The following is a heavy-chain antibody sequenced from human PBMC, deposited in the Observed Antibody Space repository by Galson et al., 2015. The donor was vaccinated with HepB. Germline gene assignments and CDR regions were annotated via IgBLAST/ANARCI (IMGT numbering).Heavy chain of an antibody. V-gene: IGHV1-69*13. Sequence: SVKVSCKASGGPFSSYAISWVRQAPGQGLEWMGGIIPIFGTANYAQKFQGRVTITADESTSTAYMELSNLRSEDTAVYYCASGVTMIVVVNQLDYWGQGTLVTVSS. CDR3: ASGVTMIVVVNQLDY. CDR1: GGPFSSYA. CDR2: IIPIFGTA. J-gene: IGHJ4*02. D-gene: IGHD3-22*01.